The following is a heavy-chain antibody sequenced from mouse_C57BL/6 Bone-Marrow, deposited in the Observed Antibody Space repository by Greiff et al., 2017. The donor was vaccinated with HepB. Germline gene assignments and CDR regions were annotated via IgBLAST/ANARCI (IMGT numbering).Heavy chain of an antibody. J-gene: IGHJ4*01. CDR1: GYTFTSYG. V-gene: IGHV1-81*01. D-gene: IGHD1-1*01. Sequence: QVQLKQSGAELARPGASVKLSCKASGYTFTSYGISWVKQRTGQGLEWIGEIYPRSGNTYYNEKFKGKATLTADKSSSTAYMELRSLTSEDSAVYFCARGVTTVVARYAMDYWGQGTSVTVS. CDR2: IYPRSGNT. CDR3: ARGVTTVVARYAMDY.